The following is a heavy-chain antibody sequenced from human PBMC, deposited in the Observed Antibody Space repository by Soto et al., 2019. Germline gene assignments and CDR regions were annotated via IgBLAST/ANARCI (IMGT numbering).Heavy chain of an antibody. Sequence: QVQLVQSGAEVKKPGASVKLSCKASGYTFINYYIHWVRQAPGQGLEWMGIFNPTSGSTNYAQKFEGRVTLTMDTSTRTVYMELSSLRFDDTAVYYCARDLAAGDYWGQGTLVTVSS. J-gene: IGHJ4*02. D-gene: IGHD6-13*01. CDR2: FNPTSGST. CDR3: ARDLAAGDY. CDR1: GYTFINYY. V-gene: IGHV1-46*01.